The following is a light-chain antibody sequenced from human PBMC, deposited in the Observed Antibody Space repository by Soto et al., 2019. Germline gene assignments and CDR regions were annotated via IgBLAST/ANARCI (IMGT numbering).Light chain of an antibody. J-gene: IGKJ4*01. V-gene: IGKV1-5*01. CDR2: DAS. CDR3: QQYSSSSLT. CDR1: QSVSAR. Sequence: DIQMTQSPPTLSASVGDRVTISCRASQSVSARLAWYQQKPGKAPKLLISDASSLKSGVPSRFSGSGYGTEFTLTISSLQPEDFATYYCQQYSSSSLTFGGGTKVDIK.